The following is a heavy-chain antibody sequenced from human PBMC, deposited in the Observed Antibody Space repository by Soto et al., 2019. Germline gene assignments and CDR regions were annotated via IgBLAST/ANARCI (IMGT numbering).Heavy chain of an antibody. CDR3: ARENYDSPIYYYYGMDV. V-gene: IGHV4-4*02. CDR2: IYHSGST. D-gene: IGHD3-3*01. Sequence: SETLSLTCAVSGGSISSSNWWSWVRQPPGKGLEWIGEIYHSGSTNYNPSLKSRVTISVDKSKNQFSLKLSSVTAADTAVYYCARENYDSPIYYYYGMDVWGQGTTVTVSS. J-gene: IGHJ6*02. CDR1: GGSISSSNW.